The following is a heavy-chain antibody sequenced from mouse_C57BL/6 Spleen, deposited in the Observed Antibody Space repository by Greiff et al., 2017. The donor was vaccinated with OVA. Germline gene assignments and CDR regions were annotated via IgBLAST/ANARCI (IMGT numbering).Heavy chain of an antibody. D-gene: IGHD2-2*01. J-gene: IGHJ3*01. V-gene: IGHV1-53*01. CDR2: INPSNGGT. CDR1: GYTFTSYW. Sequence: QVQLQQPGTELVKPGASVKLSCKASGYTFTSYWMHWVKQRPGQGLEWIGNINPSNGGTNYTAKFKGKATLTADKSSSTAYMQLSSLTSEDTAVYYCARSTMVTTGFAYWGQGTLVTVSA. CDR3: ARSTMVTTGFAY.